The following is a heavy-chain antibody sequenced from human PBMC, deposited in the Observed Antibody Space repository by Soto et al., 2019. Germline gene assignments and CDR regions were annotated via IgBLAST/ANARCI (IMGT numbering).Heavy chain of an antibody. V-gene: IGHV1-46*01. Sequence: GASEKVSCKASGYTFTSYYMHWVRQAPGQGLEWMGIINPSAGSTNYAQKFQGRVTMTRDTSTSTVYMELSSLRSEDTALYYCARARTGDFDYWGQGTMVTVYS. CDR3: ARARTGDFDY. CDR1: GYTFTSYY. D-gene: IGHD7-27*01. J-gene: IGHJ4*02. CDR2: INPSAGST.